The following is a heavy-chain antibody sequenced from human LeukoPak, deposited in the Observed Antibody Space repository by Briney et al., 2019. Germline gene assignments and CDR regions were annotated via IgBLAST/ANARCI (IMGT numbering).Heavy chain of an antibody. CDR1: GFTFSSYS. CDR2: ISSSSSYI. D-gene: IGHD4-17*01. CDR3: ARERNTVTALDY. J-gene: IGHJ4*02. Sequence: TGGSLRLSCAASGFTFSSYSMNWVRQAPGKGLEWVSSISSSSSYIYYADSVKGRFTISRDNAKNSLYLQMNSLRAEDTAVYYCARERNTVTALDYWGQGTLVTVSS. V-gene: IGHV3-21*01.